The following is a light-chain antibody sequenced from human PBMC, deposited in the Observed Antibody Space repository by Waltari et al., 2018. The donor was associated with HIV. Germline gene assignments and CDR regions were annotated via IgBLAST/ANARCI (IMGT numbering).Light chain of an antibody. CDR3: FSTNGGGDQGV. CDR1: ALPKKL. V-gene: IGLV3-10*01. J-gene: IGLJ2*01. Sequence: SYELTQPSSVSVSPGQTAQITCSGDALPKKLVYWYQQKPGQVPALVIYDNRGRPSGVSERYSGSKSGTVATFTIAGAQVDDEADYYCFSTNGGGDQGVFGGGTKLTVL. CDR2: DNR.